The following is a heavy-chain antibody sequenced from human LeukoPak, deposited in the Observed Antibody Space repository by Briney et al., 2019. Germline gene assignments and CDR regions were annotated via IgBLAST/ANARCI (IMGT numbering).Heavy chain of an antibody. CDR3: VKIPSESCSNGGCYFDS. CDR2: VNDFGGDA. D-gene: IGHD2-8*01. Sequence: GGSLRLSCSASGFTFRTYAMAWVRQAPGKGLEWVSSVNDFGGDAYYADSVRGRFTISRDNSKNTLFLHMNSLRAEDTATYFCVKIPSESCSNGGCYFDSWGQGTLVTVSS. V-gene: IGHV3-23*01. CDR1: GFTFRTYA. J-gene: IGHJ4*02.